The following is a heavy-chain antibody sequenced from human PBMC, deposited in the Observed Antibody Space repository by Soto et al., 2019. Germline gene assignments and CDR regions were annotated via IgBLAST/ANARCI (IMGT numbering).Heavy chain of an antibody. V-gene: IGHV4-59*01. Sequence: NPSETLSLTCTVYGGSISSYYWSWIRQPPGKGLEWIGYIYYSGSATYNPSLKSRVTISVDTSKNQFSLKLSSVTAADTAVYYCARATSGSYYSWFDPWGQGTLVTVSS. CDR3: ARATSGSYYSWFDP. CDR2: IYYSGSA. CDR1: GGSISSYY. D-gene: IGHD3-10*01. J-gene: IGHJ5*02.